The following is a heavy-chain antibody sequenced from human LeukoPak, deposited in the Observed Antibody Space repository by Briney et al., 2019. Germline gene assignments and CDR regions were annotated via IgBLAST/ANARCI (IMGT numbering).Heavy chain of an antibody. CDR1: GFTFSSYT. CDR3: AREVAAVPFDY. D-gene: IGHD2-2*01. CDR2: IKQDGSEK. Sequence: GRSLRLSCAASGFTFSSYTMHWVRQAPGKGLEWVANIKQDGSEKYYVDSVKGRFTISRDNAKNSLYLQMNSLRAEDTAVYYCAREVAAVPFDYWGQGTLVTVSS. J-gene: IGHJ4*02. V-gene: IGHV3-7*01.